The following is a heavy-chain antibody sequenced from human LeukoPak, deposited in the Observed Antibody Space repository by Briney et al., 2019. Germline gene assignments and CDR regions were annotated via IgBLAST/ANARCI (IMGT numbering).Heavy chain of an antibody. J-gene: IGHJ3*02. CDR2: IYTSGST. D-gene: IGHD3-9*01. CDR3: ARSHYDILTGYSYDAFDI. CDR1: GGSISSYY. V-gene: IGHV4-4*07. Sequence: PSETLSLTCTVSGGSISSYYWSWIRQPAGKGLEWIGRIYTSGSTNYNPSLKSRVTMSVDTSKNQFSLKLSSVTAADTAVYYCARSHYDILTGYSYDAFDIWGQGTMVTVSS.